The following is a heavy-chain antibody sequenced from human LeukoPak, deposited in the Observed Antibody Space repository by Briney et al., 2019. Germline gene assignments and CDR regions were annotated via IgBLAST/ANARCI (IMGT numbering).Heavy chain of an antibody. Sequence: SETLSLTCTVSGGSISSHYWSWIRQPPGKGLEWIGYIYYSGSTNYNPSLKSRVTISVDTSKNQFSLKLSSVTAADTAVYYCARGLRPPNYDYWGQGTLVTVSS. J-gene: IGHJ4*02. V-gene: IGHV4-59*11. CDR3: ARGLRPPNYDY. CDR2: IYYSGST. CDR1: GGSISSHY. D-gene: IGHD6-25*01.